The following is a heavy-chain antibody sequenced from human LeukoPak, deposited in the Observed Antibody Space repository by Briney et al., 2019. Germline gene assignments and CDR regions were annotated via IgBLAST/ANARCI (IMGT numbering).Heavy chain of an antibody. Sequence: SETLSLTCTVSGGSISSGSLYWSWIRQPAGKGLEWIGRIYTSGRTDYNPPPKSRVTISVDTSKNQFFLKLSSVTAADTAVYYCARDKVSSSWTRGYYYYYMDVWGKGTTVTISS. CDR1: GGSISSGSLY. CDR2: IYTSGRT. V-gene: IGHV4-61*02. D-gene: IGHD6-13*01. J-gene: IGHJ6*03. CDR3: ARDKVSSSWTRGYYYYYMDV.